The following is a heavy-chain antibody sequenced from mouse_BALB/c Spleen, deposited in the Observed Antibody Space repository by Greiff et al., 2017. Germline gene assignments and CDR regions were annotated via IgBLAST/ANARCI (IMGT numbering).Heavy chain of an antibody. V-gene: IGHV2-9*02. CDR1: GFSLTSYG. CDR3: ARDRYGGFAY. D-gene: IGHD2-14*01. J-gene: IGHJ3*01. Sequence: QVQLQQSGPGLVAPSQSLSITCTVSGFSLTSYGVHWVRQPPGKGLEWLGVIWAGGSTNYNSALMSRLSISKDNSKSQVFLKMNSLQTDDTAMYYCARDRYGGFAYWGQGTLVTVSA. CDR2: IWAGGST.